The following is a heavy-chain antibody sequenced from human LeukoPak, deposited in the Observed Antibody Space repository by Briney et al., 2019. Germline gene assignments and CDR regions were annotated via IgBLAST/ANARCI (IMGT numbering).Heavy chain of an antibody. CDR1: GYTFTSYY. CDR3: ARIAPRIGEGFGY. CDR2: INPSGGST. V-gene: IGHV1-46*01. J-gene: IGHJ4*02. Sequence: ASVKVSCKASGYTFTSYYMHWVRQAPGQGLEGMGIINPSGGSTSYAQKFQGRVTMTSDTSTSTVYMELSSLRSEDTAVYYCARIAPRIGEGFGYWGQGTLVTVSS. D-gene: IGHD3-10*01.